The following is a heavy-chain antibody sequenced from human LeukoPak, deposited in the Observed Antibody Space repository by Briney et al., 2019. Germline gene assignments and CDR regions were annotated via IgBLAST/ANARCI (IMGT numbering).Heavy chain of an antibody. J-gene: IGHJ4*02. V-gene: IGHV4-4*07. CDR3: ARSDSSSAYTAFDS. Sequence: SETLSLTCSVSGDSINTDYWSWIRKPAGRGREWIGRIYSSGTTNYNPSLKSRVTMSLDKSKNQFSLKLTSVTAADTAVYYCARSDSSSAYTAFDSWGQGTLVTVSS. CDR2: IYSSGTT. D-gene: IGHD2-2*01. CDR1: GDSINTDY.